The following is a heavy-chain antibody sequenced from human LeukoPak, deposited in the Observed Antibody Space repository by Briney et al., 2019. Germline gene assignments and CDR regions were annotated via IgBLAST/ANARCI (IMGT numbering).Heavy chain of an antibody. CDR1: GFTFTSSA. J-gene: IGHJ1*01. CDR2: IVVSSGNT. Sequence: SVKVSCKASGFTFTSSAVQWVRQARGQRLEWIGWIVVSSGNTNYAQKFQERVTITKDMSTSTAYMELSSLRSEDTAVYYCAADPYCSGGSCYSQHWGQGTLVTVSS. CDR3: AADPYCSGGSCYSQH. V-gene: IGHV1-58*01. D-gene: IGHD2-15*01.